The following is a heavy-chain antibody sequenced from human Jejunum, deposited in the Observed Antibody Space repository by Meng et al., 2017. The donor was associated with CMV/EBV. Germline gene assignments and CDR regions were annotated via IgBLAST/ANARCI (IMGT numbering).Heavy chain of an antibody. V-gene: IGHV4-4*07. Sequence: QVQLQASGPGLVKPSETLSLICTVSSGSISNYYWSWIRQPAGKGLEWIGRIYTSGGTNYNPSLKSRVTMSVDTSKNQVSLKLTSVTAADTAVYYCASDILTGSGYWGQGNLVTVSS. J-gene: IGHJ4*02. CDR1: SGSISNYY. CDR2: IYTSGGT. D-gene: IGHD3-9*01. CDR3: ASDILTGSGY.